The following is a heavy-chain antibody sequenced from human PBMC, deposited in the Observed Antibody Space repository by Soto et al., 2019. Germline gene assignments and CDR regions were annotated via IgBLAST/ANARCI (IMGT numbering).Heavy chain of an antibody. CDR3: VRGTTAWRGMDY. CDR1: GFTFSTYC. J-gene: IGHJ4*02. CDR2: TCRYGREL. Sequence: GGSLRLSCAASGFTFSTYCMHWVRHTPGTGLVWVSRTCRYGRELYYADSVKGRFTISRDDAKNTLYLQMDSLRVEDTGIYYCVRGTTAWRGMDYWGQGALVTVSS. V-gene: IGHV3-74*01. D-gene: IGHD1-1*01.